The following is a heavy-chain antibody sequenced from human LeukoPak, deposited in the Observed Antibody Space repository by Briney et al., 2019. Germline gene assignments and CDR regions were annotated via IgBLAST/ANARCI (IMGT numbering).Heavy chain of an antibody. D-gene: IGHD3-16*02. CDR2: MNPNSGNT. CDR3: ARGGFGGVIADFDY. CDR1: GYTFTSYD. Sequence: ASVKVSCKASGYTFTSYDINWVRQATGRGLEWMGWMNPNSGNTGYAQKLQGRVTMTTDTSTSTAYMELRSLRSDDTAVYYCARGGFGGVIADFDYWGQGTLVTVSS. J-gene: IGHJ4*02. V-gene: IGHV1-8*01.